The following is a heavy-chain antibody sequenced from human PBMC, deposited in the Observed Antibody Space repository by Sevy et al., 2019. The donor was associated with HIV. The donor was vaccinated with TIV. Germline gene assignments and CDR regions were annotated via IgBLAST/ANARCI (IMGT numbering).Heavy chain of an antibody. CDR1: GFTFSSYS. V-gene: IGHV3-21*01. J-gene: IGHJ4*02. CDR2: ISSSSSYI. D-gene: IGHD3-22*01. CDR3: ARDLFQYYYDSSGYY. Sequence: GGSLRLSCAASGFTFSSYSMNWVRQAPGKGLEWVSSISSSSSYIYYAASVKGRFTISRDNAKNSLYLQMNSLRAEDTAVYYCARDLFQYYYDSSGYYWGQGTLVTVSS.